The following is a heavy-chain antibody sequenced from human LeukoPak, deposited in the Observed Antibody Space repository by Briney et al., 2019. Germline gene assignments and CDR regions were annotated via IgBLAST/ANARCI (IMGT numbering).Heavy chain of an antibody. V-gene: IGHV3-23*01. CDR3: AKVAYSGSYYL. CDR2: ISSSGGST. Sequence: EPGGSLRLSCAASGFTFSSYEMNWVRQAPGKGLEWVSAISSSGGSTYYADSVKGRFTISRDNSKNTLYLQMNSLRAEDTAVYYCAKVAYSGSYYLWGQGTLVTVSS. J-gene: IGHJ5*02. D-gene: IGHD1-26*01. CDR1: GFTFSSYE.